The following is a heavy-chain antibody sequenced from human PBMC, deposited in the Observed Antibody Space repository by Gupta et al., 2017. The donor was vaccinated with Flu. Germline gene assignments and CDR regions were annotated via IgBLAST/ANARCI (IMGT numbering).Heavy chain of an antibody. D-gene: IGHD5-18*01. CDR1: GFTFSRYG. Sequence: QVQLVESGGGVVQPGRSLRLSCAASGFTFSRYGMHWVRQAPGKGLEWVAVIWYDGSNKYYADSVKGRFTISRDNSKNTLYLQMNSLRAEDTAVYYCARDSHTAMVPNPFDYWGQGTLVTVSS. V-gene: IGHV3-33*01. J-gene: IGHJ4*02. CDR2: IWYDGSNK. CDR3: ARDSHTAMVPNPFDY.